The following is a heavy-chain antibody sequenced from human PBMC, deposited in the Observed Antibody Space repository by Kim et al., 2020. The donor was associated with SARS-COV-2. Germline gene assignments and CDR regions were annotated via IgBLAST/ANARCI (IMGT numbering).Heavy chain of an antibody. J-gene: IGHJ6*02. D-gene: IGHD3-16*01. CDR3: AKDKSSFMITFGGESGGMDV. Sequence: GGSLRLSCAASGFTFNKFGMHWVRQAPGKGLEWVALISYEGSKKYYADSLKGRFTISRDSSKNTLYLQMNSLRPEDTAVYFCAKDKSSFMITFGGESGGMDVWGQGTTVTVSS. V-gene: IGHV3-30*18. CDR1: GFTFNKFG. CDR2: ISYEGSKK.